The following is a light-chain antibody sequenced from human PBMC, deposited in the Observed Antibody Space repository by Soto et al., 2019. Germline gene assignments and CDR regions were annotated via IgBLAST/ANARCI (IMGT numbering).Light chain of an antibody. CDR2: GAS. J-gene: IGKJ1*01. Sequence: IVLTQSRGTLSLSPGERATLSWRSSQSVSTSYLLWYQQKPGQAPRLVIYGASSRATGIPDRFSGSGSGTDFTLTISRLEPEDFAVYYCQQYGSSGTFGQGTKVDIK. CDR1: QSVSTSY. CDR3: QQYGSSGT. V-gene: IGKV3-20*01.